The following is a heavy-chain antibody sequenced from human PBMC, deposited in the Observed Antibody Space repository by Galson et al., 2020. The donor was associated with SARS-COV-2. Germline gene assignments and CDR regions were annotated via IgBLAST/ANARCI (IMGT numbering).Heavy chain of an antibody. CDR3: AKRQRDSSGVDY. V-gene: IGHV3-23*01. CDR1: GFTFNNYA. J-gene: IGHJ4*02. CDR2: VSGSGSTT. D-gene: IGHD3-22*01. Sequence: GGSLRLSCAASGFTFNNYAMNWLRQAPGKGLEWVSSVSGSGSTTYYAGSVKGRFTISRDNSQNTLYLQMNSLRGEDTAIYYCAKRQRDSSGVDYWGQGARVTV.